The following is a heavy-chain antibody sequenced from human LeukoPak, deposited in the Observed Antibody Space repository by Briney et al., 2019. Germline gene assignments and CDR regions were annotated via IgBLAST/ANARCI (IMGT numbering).Heavy chain of an antibody. CDR1: GDSVSSNSAA. CDR3: ARDRWYYYGSGSSDYYYGMDV. Sequence: SQTLSLTCAISGDSVSSNSAAWNWIRQSPSRGLEWLGRTYYRSKWYNDYAVSVKSRITINPDTSKNQFSLQLNSVTPEDTAVYYCARDRWYYYGSGSSDYYYGMDVWGKGTTVTVSS. V-gene: IGHV6-1*01. J-gene: IGHJ6*04. CDR2: TYYRSKWYN. D-gene: IGHD3-10*01.